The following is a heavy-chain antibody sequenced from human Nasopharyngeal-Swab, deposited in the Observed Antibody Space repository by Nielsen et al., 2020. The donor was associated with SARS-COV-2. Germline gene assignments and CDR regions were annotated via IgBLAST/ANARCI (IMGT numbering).Heavy chain of an antibody. D-gene: IGHD1-26*01. CDR2: MTPHNDKT. V-gene: IGHV1-8*01. CDR1: GYSFPAYD. Sequence: ASVKVSCKASGYSFPAYDINWVRQATGQGLEWMGGMTPHNDKTGYAQKFQGRVTMTRDTSISTAYMELSSLRSDDTAVYYCARGYIGGATTPDYWGQGTLVTVSS. CDR3: ARGYIGGATTPDY. J-gene: IGHJ4*02.